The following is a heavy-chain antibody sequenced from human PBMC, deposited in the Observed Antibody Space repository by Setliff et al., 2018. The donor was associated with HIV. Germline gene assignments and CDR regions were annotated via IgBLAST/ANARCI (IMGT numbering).Heavy chain of an antibody. J-gene: IGHJ6*02. V-gene: IGHV3-33*05. D-gene: IGHD5-12*01. CDR3: ARGSGYGKGAYHYYGMDV. CDR2: RSHDGSIE. Sequence: LSLSCDASGFAFSIQGVHWVRQAPGKALEWVADRSHDGSIEDYADSVMGRFTISRDNSKSAVYLQMNSLRAEDTAVYYCARGSGYGKGAYHYYGMDVWGQGTTVTVSS. CDR1: GFAFSIQG.